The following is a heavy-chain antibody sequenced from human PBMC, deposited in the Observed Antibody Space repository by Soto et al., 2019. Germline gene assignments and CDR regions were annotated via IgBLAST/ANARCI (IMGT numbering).Heavy chain of an antibody. J-gene: IGHJ4*02. V-gene: IGHV4-34*01. Sequence: QGLPQQWGAGRFKPSETLSLTCAGYGGPFIDYSLGWIRPSPGTGLEWIGEFNHSGSANYNPSLKSRVTISVDTSKNQFSLKLYSVTAADAAVYYCARVSDYWSQGTLVTASS. CDR1: GGPFIDYS. CDR2: FNHSGSA. CDR3: ARVSDY.